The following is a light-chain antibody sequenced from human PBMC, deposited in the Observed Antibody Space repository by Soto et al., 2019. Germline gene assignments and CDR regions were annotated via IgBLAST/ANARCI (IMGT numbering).Light chain of an antibody. Sequence: QSALTQHASVSGSPGQSSTISCTGTSSDVGGYNYVSWYQQHASKAPKLMIYEVSNRPSGVSNRFSGSKSGNTASLTISGLQAEDEADYYCSSYTSSSVVFGGGTKLTVL. CDR2: EVS. CDR3: SSYTSSSVV. CDR1: SSDVGGYNY. V-gene: IGLV2-14*01. J-gene: IGLJ2*01.